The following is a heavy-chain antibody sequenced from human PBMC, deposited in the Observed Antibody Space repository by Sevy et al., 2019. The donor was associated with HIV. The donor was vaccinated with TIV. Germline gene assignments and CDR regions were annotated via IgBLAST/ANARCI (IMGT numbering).Heavy chain of an antibody. CDR1: GYNFTSYY. Sequence: GASVKVSCKAAGYNFTSYYIHWVRQAPGQGLEWMGIITPSGDTTTYPQKFQGRVTMTSDTSTSTVYMELSSLRYDDTAVYYCTRVRSFGFEYWGQGTLVTVSS. J-gene: IGHJ4*02. V-gene: IGHV1-46*03. CDR3: TRVRSFGFEY. D-gene: IGHD3-16*01. CDR2: ITPSGDTT.